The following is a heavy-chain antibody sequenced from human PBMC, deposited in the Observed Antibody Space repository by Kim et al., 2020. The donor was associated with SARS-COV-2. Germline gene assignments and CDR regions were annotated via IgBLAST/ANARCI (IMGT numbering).Heavy chain of an antibody. CDR2: INHSGST. J-gene: IGHJ4*02. CDR1: GGSFSGYY. D-gene: IGHD3-22*01. Sequence: SETLSLTCAVYGGSFSGYYWSWIRQPPGKGLEWIGEINHSGSTNYNPSLKSRVTISVDTSKNQFSLKLSSVTAADTAVYYCARGLYDSSGYYDYFDYWGQGTLVTVSS. CDR3: ARGLYDSSGYYDYFDY. V-gene: IGHV4-34*01.